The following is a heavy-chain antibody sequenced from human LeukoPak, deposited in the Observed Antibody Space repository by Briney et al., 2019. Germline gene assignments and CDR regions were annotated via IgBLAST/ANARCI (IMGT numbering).Heavy chain of an antibody. D-gene: IGHD2-2*01. Sequence: PSETLSLTCTVSGGSISSYYWSWIRQPPGKGLEWIGSIYYSGSTYYNPSLKSRVTISVDTSKNQFSLKLSSVTAADTAVYYCARLRIVVAPAVRPGRIDYWGQGTLVTVSS. J-gene: IGHJ4*02. CDR3: ARLRIVVAPAVRPGRIDY. V-gene: IGHV4-39*01. CDR1: GGSISSYY. CDR2: IYYSGST.